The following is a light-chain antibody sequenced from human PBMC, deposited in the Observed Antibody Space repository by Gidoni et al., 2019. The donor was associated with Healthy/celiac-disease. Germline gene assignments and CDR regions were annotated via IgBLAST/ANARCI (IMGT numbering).Light chain of an antibody. V-gene: IGKV3-15*01. J-gene: IGKJ1*01. Sequence: EIVMTQSPATLPVSPGERATLSCRASPSVSSNLAWYQQKPGQAPRLLIYGASTRATGIPARFSGSGSGTEFTLTISSLQSEDFAVYYCQQYNNWPPWTFGQGNKVEIK. CDR1: PSVSSN. CDR2: GAS. CDR3: QQYNNWPPWT.